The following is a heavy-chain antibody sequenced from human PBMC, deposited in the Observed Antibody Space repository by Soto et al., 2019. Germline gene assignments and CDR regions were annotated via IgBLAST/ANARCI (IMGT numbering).Heavy chain of an antibody. D-gene: IGHD5-12*01. CDR3: ARVRGGYANFDY. J-gene: IGHJ4*02. CDR2: INHSGST. V-gene: IGHV4-34*01. Sequence: QVQLQQWGAGLLKPSETLSLTCAVYGGSFSGYYWSWIRQPPGKGLEWIGEINHSGSTNYKPSLKSRVTISVDTSKNQFSLKLSSVTAADTAVYYCARVRGGYANFDYWGQGTLVTVSS. CDR1: GGSFSGYY.